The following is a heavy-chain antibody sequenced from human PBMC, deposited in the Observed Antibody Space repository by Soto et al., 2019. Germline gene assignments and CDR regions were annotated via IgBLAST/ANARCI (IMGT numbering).Heavy chain of an antibody. CDR1: GFTFSTYS. D-gene: IGHD5-12*01. CDR2: ISSSSSTI. J-gene: IGHJ4*02. CDR3: ARDTKPDGYNFDY. V-gene: IGHV3-48*02. Sequence: EVQLVESGGGLVQPGGSLRLSCSASGFTFSTYSRNWVRQAPGKELEWISYISSSSSTIYYADSVKGRFTISRENAKNSLYLQMNSLRDEDTAVYYCARDTKPDGYNFDYWGQGTLVTVSS.